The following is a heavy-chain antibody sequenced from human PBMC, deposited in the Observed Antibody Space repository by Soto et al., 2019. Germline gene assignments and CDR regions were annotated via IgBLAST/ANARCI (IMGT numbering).Heavy chain of an antibody. CDR3: ARGQYLRNY. D-gene: IGHD4-17*01. J-gene: IGHJ4*02. CDR1: GGSLSGHY. CDR2: INHSGIT. Sequence: QVQLQQWGAGLLKPSETLSLTCAVYGGSLSGHYWNWIRQPPGKGLEWIGEINHSGITKYNPSLKSRVTISVDASKNQFSLNLRSVTVADTAVYYCARGQYLRNYWGQGTL. V-gene: IGHV4-34*01.